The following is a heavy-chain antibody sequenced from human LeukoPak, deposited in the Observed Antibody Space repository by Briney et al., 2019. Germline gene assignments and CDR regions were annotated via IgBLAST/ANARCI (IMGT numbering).Heavy chain of an antibody. D-gene: IGHD2-8*01. CDR3: ARAPYCTNGVCSFDY. CDR1: GYTFTSYG. V-gene: IGHV1-18*01. Sequence: DSVKVSCKTSGYTFTSYGISWVRQAPGQGLEWMGWISPYNGNTNYAQKLQGRVTMTPDTSTNTAYMDLRSLRSDDTAVYYCARAPYCTNGVCSFDYWGQGTLVTVSS. CDR2: ISPYNGNT. J-gene: IGHJ4*02.